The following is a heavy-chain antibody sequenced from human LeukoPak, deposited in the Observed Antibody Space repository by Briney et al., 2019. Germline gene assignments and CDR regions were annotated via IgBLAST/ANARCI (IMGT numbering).Heavy chain of an antibody. CDR3: ARXIMASSGYHPTLDYYYMDV. CDR1: GGSISSYY. V-gene: IGHV4-4*07. D-gene: IGHD3-22*01. CDR2: XXXXGST. Sequence: PSETLSLTCTVSGGSISSYYWSXXXXPAGKGLXXXXXXXXXGSTNYNPSLKSRVTMXVXXSKNQFSLKLSSVTAADTAVYYCARXIMASSGYHPTLDYYYMDVWGKGTTVTVSS. J-gene: IGHJ6*03.